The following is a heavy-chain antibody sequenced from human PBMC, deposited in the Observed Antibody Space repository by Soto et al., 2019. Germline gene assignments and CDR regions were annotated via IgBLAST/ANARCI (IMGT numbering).Heavy chain of an antibody. CDR1: GFTFRSYA. CDR2: VLGSGGCT. V-gene: IGHV3-23*01. Sequence: EVQLLESGGGLVQPGGSLRLSCAASGFTFRSYAMSWVRQTPGKGLEWVSGVLGSGGCTFYADSVKGRFTISRDNSKNTLYVQMNSLRAEDTAIYYCARKGPPRDAFDIWGQGTMVTVSS. J-gene: IGHJ3*02. CDR3: ARKGPPRDAFDI.